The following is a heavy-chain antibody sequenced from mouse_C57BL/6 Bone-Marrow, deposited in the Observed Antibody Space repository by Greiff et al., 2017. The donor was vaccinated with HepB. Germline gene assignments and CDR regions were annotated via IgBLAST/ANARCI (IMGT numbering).Heavy chain of an antibody. Sequence: EVQLQQSGPVLVKPGASVKMSCKASGYTFTDYYMNWVKQSHGKSLEWIGVINPYNGVTSYNQKFKGKATLTVDKSSSTAYMERTSLTSEDSAVYACERPSYYGSGGFAYWGQGTLVTVSA. CDR3: ERPSYYGSGGFAY. CDR1: GYTFTDYY. J-gene: IGHJ3*01. CDR2: INPYNGVT. V-gene: IGHV1-19*01. D-gene: IGHD1-1*01.